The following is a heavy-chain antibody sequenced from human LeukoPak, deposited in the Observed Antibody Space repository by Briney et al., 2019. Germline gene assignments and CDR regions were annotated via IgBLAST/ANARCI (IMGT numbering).Heavy chain of an antibody. Sequence: GGSLRLSCAASGFTFSSYGMHWVRQAPGKGLEWVAVISYDGSNKYYADSVKGRFTISRDNSKNTLYLQMNSLRAEDTAVYYCAKAPGGSGSYSQFDYWGQGTLVTVSS. CDR1: GFTFSSYG. V-gene: IGHV3-30*18. D-gene: IGHD3-10*01. J-gene: IGHJ4*02. CDR2: ISYDGSNK. CDR3: AKAPGGSGSYSQFDY.